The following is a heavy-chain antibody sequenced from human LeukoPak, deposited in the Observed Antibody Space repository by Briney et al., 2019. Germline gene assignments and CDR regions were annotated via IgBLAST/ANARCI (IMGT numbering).Heavy chain of an antibody. CDR2: IYYSGST. CDR3: ARHDIYSYPFDY. CDR1: GGSISSSSYY. V-gene: IGHV4-39*01. J-gene: IGHJ4*02. Sequence: SETLSLTCTVSGGSISSSSYYWGWIRQPPGKGLEWTGSIYYSGSTYYNPSLKSRVTISVDTSKNQFSLKLSSVTAADTAVYYCARHDIYSYPFDYWGQGTLVTVS. D-gene: IGHD2-15*01.